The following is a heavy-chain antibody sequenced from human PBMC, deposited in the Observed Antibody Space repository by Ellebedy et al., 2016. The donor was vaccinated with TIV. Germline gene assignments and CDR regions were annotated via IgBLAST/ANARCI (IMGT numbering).Heavy chain of an antibody. Sequence: GGSLRLSCAASGFTFSSYWMHWVRQAPGKGLVWGSRINSDGSSTSYADSVKGRFTISRDNAKNTLYLQMNSLRAEDTAVYYCARPSGSYYYYYGMDVWGQGTTVTVSS. CDR1: GFTFSSYW. CDR3: ARPSGSYYYYYGMDV. J-gene: IGHJ6*02. CDR2: INSDGSST. V-gene: IGHV3-74*01. D-gene: IGHD1-26*01.